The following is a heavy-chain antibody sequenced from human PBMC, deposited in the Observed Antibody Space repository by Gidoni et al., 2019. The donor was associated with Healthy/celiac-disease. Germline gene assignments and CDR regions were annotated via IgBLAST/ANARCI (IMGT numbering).Heavy chain of an antibody. V-gene: IGHV1-69*06. CDR1: GGTFSSYA. J-gene: IGHJ4*02. CDR3: ARKYCSGGSCPYYFDY. Sequence: QVQLVQSGAEVTKPGSSVKVSCKASGGTFSSYAISWVRQAPGQGLGWVGGIIPIFSTANYAQKFQGRVTITADKSTSTAYMGLSSLRSEDTAVYYCARKYCSGGSCPYYFDYWGQGTLVTVSS. CDR2: IIPIFSTA. D-gene: IGHD2-15*01.